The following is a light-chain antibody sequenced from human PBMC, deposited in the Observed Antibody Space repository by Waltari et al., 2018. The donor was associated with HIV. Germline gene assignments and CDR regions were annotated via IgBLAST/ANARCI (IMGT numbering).Light chain of an antibody. CDR3: QVWDPTTVHMV. CDR1: NVKTKS. Sequence: SYVLTHPPSVSVAPGKTASITCGGNNVKTKSVHWNQQKPGQSPFLGIYYDSDHPSGIPGRFSGSNSGNTATLTITRVEAGDEADYFCQVWDPTTVHMVFGGGTKLTVL. J-gene: IGLJ3*02. CDR2: YDS. V-gene: IGLV3-21*04.